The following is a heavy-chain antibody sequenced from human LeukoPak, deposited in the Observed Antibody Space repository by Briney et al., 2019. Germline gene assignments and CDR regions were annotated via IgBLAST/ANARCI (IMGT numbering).Heavy chain of an antibody. J-gene: IGHJ4*02. D-gene: IGHD6-6*01. V-gene: IGHV4-39*02. CDR3: VREVGGAARRVDY. CDR2: IYYSGRT. CDR1: GGSISSNTYY. Sequence: PSETLSLTCTVSGGSISSNTYYWGWIRQSPGKGLEWIGSIYYSGRTHYSPSLKSRVTISIDTSKNQFSLKLSSATAADTAVYYCVREVGGAARRVDYWGQGYLVTVSS.